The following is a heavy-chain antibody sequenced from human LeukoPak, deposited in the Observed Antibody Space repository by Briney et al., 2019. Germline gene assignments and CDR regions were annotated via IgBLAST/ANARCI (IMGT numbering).Heavy chain of an antibody. CDR3: ARDLYSGSCC. CDR1: GGPFSGYY. CDR2: INHSGST. D-gene: IGHD1-26*01. J-gene: IGHJ4*02. Sequence: SETLSLTCAVYGGPFSGYYWSWIRQPPGKGLEWIGEINHSGSTNYNPSLKSRVTISVDTSKNQFSLKLSSVTAADTAVYYCARDLYSGSCCWGQGTLVTVSS. V-gene: IGHV4-34*01.